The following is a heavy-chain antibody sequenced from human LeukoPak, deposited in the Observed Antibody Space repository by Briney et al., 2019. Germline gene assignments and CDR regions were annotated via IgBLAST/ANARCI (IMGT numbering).Heavy chain of an antibody. V-gene: IGHV3-33*01. CDR2: IWYDGSNK. CDR1: GFTFSSYG. Sequence: GRSLRLSCAASGFTFSSYGMHWVRQAPGKGLEWVAVIWYDGSNKYYADSVEGRFTISRDNSKNTLYLQMNSLRAEDTAVYYCARGGFYYYDSSGYYFDYWGQGTLVTVSS. D-gene: IGHD3-22*01. CDR3: ARGGFYYYDSSGYYFDY. J-gene: IGHJ4*02.